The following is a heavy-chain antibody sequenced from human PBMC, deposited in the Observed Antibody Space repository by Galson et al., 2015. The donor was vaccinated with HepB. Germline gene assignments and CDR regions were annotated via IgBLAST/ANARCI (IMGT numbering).Heavy chain of an antibody. CDR2: ISYDGNYK. CDR3: ARDWGRGDCTGGICYFDYFDY. CDR1: KFTFSTSA. D-gene: IGHD2-15*01. V-gene: IGHV3-30-3*01. J-gene: IGHJ4*02. Sequence: SLRLSCAASKFTFSTSAMHWVRQAPGKGLEWVALISYDGNYKYYTDSVKGRFTISRDNSKNTLYLQMNSLTPEDTAIYYCARDWGRGDCTGGICYFDYFDYWGQGTLVTVSS.